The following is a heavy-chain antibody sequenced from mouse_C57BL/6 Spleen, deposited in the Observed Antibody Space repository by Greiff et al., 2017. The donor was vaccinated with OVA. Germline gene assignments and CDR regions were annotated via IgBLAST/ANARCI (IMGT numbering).Heavy chain of an antibody. CDR2: ISYDGSN. J-gene: IGHJ2*01. Sequence: EVKLMESGPGLVKPSQSLSLTCSVTGYSITSGYYWNWIRQFPGNKLEWMGYISYDGSNNYNPSLKNRISITRDTSKNQFFLKLNSVTTEDTATYYCARLLRYKYYFDYWGQGTTLTVSS. D-gene: IGHD1-1*01. CDR3: ARLLRYKYYFDY. CDR1: GYSITSGYY. V-gene: IGHV3-6*01.